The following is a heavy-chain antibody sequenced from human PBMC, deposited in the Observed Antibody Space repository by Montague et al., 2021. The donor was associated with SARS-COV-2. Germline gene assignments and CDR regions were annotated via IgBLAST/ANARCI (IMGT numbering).Heavy chain of an antibody. CDR1: GGSISSSSYY. V-gene: IGHV4-39*07. J-gene: IGHJ6*02. CDR3: ARDGSLRLEILIGTRHYYYGMDV. CDR2: IYYSGSS. D-gene: IGHD3-9*01. Sequence: SETLSLTCTVSGGSISSSSYYWGRIPQPPGKGLEWIGSIYYSGSSYYNPNIKSRVTISIDTTKNQFSLKLSSVTATDTAVYYCARDGSLRLEILIGTRHYYYGMDVWGQGTTVTVSS.